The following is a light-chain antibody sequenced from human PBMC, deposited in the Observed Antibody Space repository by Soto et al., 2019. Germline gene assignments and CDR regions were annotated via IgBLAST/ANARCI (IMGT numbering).Light chain of an antibody. CDR2: EVS. V-gene: IGLV2-8*01. Sequence: QSVLTQPPSASGSPGQSVTISCTGTSSDVGGYNYVSWYQQHPGKAPKLMIYEVSKRPSGVPDRFSGSKSGNTASLTVSGRQPEDEADYHRSSYAGSNNFVFGTGTKLTVL. J-gene: IGLJ1*01. CDR1: SSDVGGYNY. CDR3: SSYAGSNNFV.